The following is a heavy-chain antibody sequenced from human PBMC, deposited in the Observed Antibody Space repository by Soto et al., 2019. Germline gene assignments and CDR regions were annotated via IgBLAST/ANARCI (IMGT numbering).Heavy chain of an antibody. CDR2: INHSGST. CDR3: ARDWNDAPQTWEFDP. J-gene: IGHJ5*02. Sequence: LETLSLTCAVYGGSFSGYYLSWIRQPPGKGLEWIGEINHSGSTNYNPSLKSRVTISVDTSKNQFSLKLSSVTAADTAVYYCARDWNDAPQTWEFDPWGQGTLVTVSS. V-gene: IGHV4-34*01. CDR1: GGSFSGYY. D-gene: IGHD1-1*01.